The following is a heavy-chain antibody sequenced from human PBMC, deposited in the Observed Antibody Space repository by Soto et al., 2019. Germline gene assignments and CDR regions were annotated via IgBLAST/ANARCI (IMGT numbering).Heavy chain of an antibody. CDR3: ARDFGELLSADYYYYMDV. Sequence: GASVKVSCKASGYTFTSYGISWVRQAPGQGLEWMGWISAYNGNTNYAQKLQGRVTMTTDTSTSTAYMELRSLRSDDTAVYYCARDFGELLSADYYYYMDVWGKGTTVTVSS. CDR1: GYTFTSYG. J-gene: IGHJ6*03. V-gene: IGHV1-18*01. CDR2: ISAYNGNT. D-gene: IGHD3-10*01.